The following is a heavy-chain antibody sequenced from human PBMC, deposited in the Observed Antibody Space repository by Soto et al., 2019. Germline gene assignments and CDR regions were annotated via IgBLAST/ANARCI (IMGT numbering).Heavy chain of an antibody. J-gene: IGHJ6*03. CDR3: AKFRGPSYSYYSMDV. D-gene: IGHD3-16*01. Sequence: VQLLESGGGLVQPGGSLRLSCPASGFTFGSYAMNWLRQAPGRGLECVSFISGSGRTTYYADSVKGRFTVSRDNSKNTLYLQMNSLRAEDTALYYCAKFRGPSYSYYSMDVWGKGTTVTVSS. V-gene: IGHV3-23*01. CDR2: ISGSGRTT. CDR1: GFTFGSYA.